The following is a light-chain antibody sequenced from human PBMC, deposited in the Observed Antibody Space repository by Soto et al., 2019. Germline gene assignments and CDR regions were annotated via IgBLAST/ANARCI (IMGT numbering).Light chain of an antibody. CDR1: SSNIGSNT. J-gene: IGLJ3*02. CDR3: AAWDDGLDGVL. CDR2: NNN. V-gene: IGLV1-44*01. Sequence: QSVLTQPPSASGTPGQRVTISCSGSSSNIGSNTVNWYQQLPGTAPTLLISNNNQRPSAVPDRFSGAKSGTSAALAISCLQSADDTDYYCAAWDDGLDGVLFGGGTKLTVL.